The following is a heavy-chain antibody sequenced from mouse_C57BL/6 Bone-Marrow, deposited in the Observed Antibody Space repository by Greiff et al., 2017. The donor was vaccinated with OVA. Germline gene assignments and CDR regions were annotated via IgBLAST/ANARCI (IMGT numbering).Heavy chain of an antibody. V-gene: IGHV5-4*01. Sequence: DVKLQESGGGLVKPGGSLKLSCAASGFTFSSYAMSWVRQTPEKRLEWVATISDGGSYTYYPDNVKGRFTISRDNAKNNLYLQMSHLKSEDTAMYYCARDLLGAMDYWGQGTSVTVSS. CDR2: ISDGGSYT. CDR3: ARDLLGAMDY. CDR1: GFTFSSYA. J-gene: IGHJ4*01. D-gene: IGHD4-1*01.